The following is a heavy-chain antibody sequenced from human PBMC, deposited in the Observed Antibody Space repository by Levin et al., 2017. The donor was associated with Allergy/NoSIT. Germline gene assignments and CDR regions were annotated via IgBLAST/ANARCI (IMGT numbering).Heavy chain of an antibody. CDR3: ASGAYYDFWSGSFRHYYYYGMDV. J-gene: IGHJ6*02. D-gene: IGHD3-3*01. CDR1: GGTFSSYA. Sequence: SVKVSCKASGGTFSSYAISWVRQAPGQGLEWMGGIIPIFGTANYAQKFQGRVTITADKSTSTAYMELSSLRSEDTAVYYCASGAYYDFWSGSFRHYYYYGMDVWGQGTTVTVSS. CDR2: IIPIFGTA. V-gene: IGHV1-69*06.